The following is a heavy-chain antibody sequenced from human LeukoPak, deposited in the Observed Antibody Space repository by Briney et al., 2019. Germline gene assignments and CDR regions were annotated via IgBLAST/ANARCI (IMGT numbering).Heavy chain of an antibody. J-gene: IGHJ4*02. D-gene: IGHD4-23*01. CDR1: GGSISSSSYY. CDR3: ARHFPDYGGNPYYFDY. V-gene: IGHV4-39*01. Sequence: PSETLSLTCTVSGGSISSSSYYWGWIRQPPGKGLEWIGSIYYSGSTYYDPSLKSRVTISVDTSKNQFSLKLSSVTAADTAVYYCARHFPDYGGNPYYFDYWGQGTLVTVSS. CDR2: IYYSGST.